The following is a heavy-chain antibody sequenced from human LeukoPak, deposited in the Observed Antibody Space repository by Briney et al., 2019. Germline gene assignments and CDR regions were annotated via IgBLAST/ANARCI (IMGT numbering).Heavy chain of an antibody. J-gene: IGHJ6*03. CDR3: ARGGGSGSYYQTYYYYYMDV. D-gene: IGHD3-10*01. Sequence: ASVKVSCKASGYTFTSYDINWVRQATGQGLEWMGWMNPNSGNTGYAQKFQGRVTITRNTSISTAYMELSSLRSEDTAVYYCARGGGSGSYYQTYYYYYMDVWGKGTTVTISS. V-gene: IGHV1-8*03. CDR1: GYTFTSYD. CDR2: MNPNSGNT.